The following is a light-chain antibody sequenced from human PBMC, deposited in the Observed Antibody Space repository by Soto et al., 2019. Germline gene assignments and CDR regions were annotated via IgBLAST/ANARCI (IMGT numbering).Light chain of an antibody. V-gene: IGKV3-20*01. Sequence: ESVLTQSPGTLSLSPGERATLSCRASQSVSSNYLAGYQKKPGQAPRLLIYGASTRATGIPDRFSGSGSGTDFTLTISRLEPEDSAVYYCQQYGSSPTWTFGQGTKVEIK. CDR1: QSVSSNY. CDR2: GAS. J-gene: IGKJ1*01. CDR3: QQYGSSPTWT.